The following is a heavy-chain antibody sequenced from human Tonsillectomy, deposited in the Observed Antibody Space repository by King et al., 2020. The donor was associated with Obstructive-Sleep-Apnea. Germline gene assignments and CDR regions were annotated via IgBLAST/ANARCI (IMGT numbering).Heavy chain of an antibody. CDR2: IYYSGST. J-gene: IGHJ4*02. Sequence: MQLQESGPGLVKPSETLSLTCTVSGGSISSYYWSWIRQPPGKGLEWIGYIYYSGSTNYNPSLKSRVTISVDTSKNQFSLKLSSVTAADTAVYYCARNHIFGVGIMDYWGQGTLVTVSS. CDR1: GGSISSYY. D-gene: IGHD3-3*02. V-gene: IGHV4-59*01. CDR3: ARNHIFGVGIMDY.